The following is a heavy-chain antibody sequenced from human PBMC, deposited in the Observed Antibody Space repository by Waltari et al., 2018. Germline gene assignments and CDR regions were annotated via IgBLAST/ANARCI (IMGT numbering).Heavy chain of an antibody. Sequence: QVQLVQSGAEVKKPGASAKVSCKASGYTFTGYDMHWVRRAPGQGLEWMRRINPNCGATHSAPSFQGRGTMSVAASVSNGDRAVSTLRADGTDVYHCSGAQQQLALWWSAPWGHETLVTVSS. CDR3: SGAQQQLALWWSAP. J-gene: IGHJ5*02. CDR1: GYTFTGYD. CDR2: INPNCGAT. V-gene: IGHV1-2*05. D-gene: IGHD6-13*01.